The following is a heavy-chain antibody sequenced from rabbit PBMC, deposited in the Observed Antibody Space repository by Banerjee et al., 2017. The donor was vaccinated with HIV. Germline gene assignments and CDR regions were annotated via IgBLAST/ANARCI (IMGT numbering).Heavy chain of an antibody. D-gene: IGHD7-1*01. V-gene: IGHV1S40*01. CDR2: IYTSGVT. Sequence: QSLEESGGDLVKPGASLTLTCTASGFSFSDSYWISWVRQAPGKGLEWIGAIYTSGVTYYANWAKGRFTISKTSSTTVTLQMTSLTAADTATYFCARSAGYPGGGNGYFNLWGQGTLVTVS. CDR3: ARSAGYPGGGNGYFNL. CDR1: GFSFSDSYW. J-gene: IGHJ4*01.